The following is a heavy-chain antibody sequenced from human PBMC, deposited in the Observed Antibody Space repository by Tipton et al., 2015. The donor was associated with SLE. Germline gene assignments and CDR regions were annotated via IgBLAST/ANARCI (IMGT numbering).Heavy chain of an antibody. Sequence: TLSLTCAVYGGSFSGYYWSWIRQPPGKGLEWIGSIYHSGSTYYNPSLKSRVTISADKSKNQISLKLTSVTAADTAVYYCARDKGRFDPWGQGTLVTVSS. CDR2: IYHSGST. V-gene: IGHV4-34*01. CDR1: GGSFSGYY. CDR3: ARDKGRFDP. J-gene: IGHJ5*02.